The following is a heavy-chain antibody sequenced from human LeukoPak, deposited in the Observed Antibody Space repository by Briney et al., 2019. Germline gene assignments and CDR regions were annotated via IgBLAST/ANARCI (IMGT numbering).Heavy chain of an antibody. Sequence: AASVKVSCKASGYTFTSYAMNWVRQAPGQGLEWMGWINANTGNPTYAQGFTGRFVFSLDTSVSTAYLQISSLKAEDTAVYYCARAFESFADFALNDYWGQGTLVTVSS. CDR2: INANTGNP. CDR1: GYTFTSYA. CDR3: ARAFESFADFALNDY. J-gene: IGHJ4*02. V-gene: IGHV7-4-1*02. D-gene: IGHD2-21*01.